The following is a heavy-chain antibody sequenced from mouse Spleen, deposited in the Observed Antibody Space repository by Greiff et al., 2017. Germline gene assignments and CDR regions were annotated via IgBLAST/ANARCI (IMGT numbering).Heavy chain of an antibody. J-gene: IGHJ1*01. Sequence: EVQLQESVAELVRPGASVKLSCTASGFNIKNTYMHWVKQRPEQGLEWIGRIDPANGNTKYAPKFQGKATITADTSSNTAYLQLSSLTSEDTAIYYCARQSYYGNYVGDVWGAGTTVTVSS. CDR3: ARQSYYGNYVGDV. V-gene: IGHV14-3*01. CDR2: IDPANGNT. D-gene: IGHD2-10*01. CDR1: GFNIKNTY.